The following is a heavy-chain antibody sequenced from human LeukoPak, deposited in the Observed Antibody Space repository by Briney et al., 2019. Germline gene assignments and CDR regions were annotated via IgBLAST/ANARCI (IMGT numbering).Heavy chain of an antibody. D-gene: IGHD3-22*01. CDR2: IYTSGST. V-gene: IGHV4-4*07. CDR3: AREGYYDSSGYTPPWYFDL. J-gene: IGHJ2*01. Sequence: PSETLSLTCTVSGGSISSYYWSWIRQPAGKGLEWIGRIYTSGSTNYNPSLKGRVTMSVDTSKNQFSLKLSSVTAADTAVYYCAREGYYDSSGYTPPWYFDLWGRGTLVTVSS. CDR1: GGSISSYY.